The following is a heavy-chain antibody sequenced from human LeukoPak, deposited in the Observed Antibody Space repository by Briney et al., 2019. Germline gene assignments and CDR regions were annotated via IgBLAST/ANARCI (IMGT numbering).Heavy chain of an antibody. J-gene: IGHJ1*01. CDR2: IIPIFGTA. CDR1: GGTFSSYA. Sequence: GSSVKVSCKASGGTFSSYAISWVRQAPGQGLEWMGRIIPIFGTANYAQKFQGRVTITTDESTSTAYMELSSLRSEDTAVYYCARALTYYYDSSGYYTEYFQHWGQGTLVTVSS. V-gene: IGHV1-69*05. CDR3: ARALTYYYDSSGYYTEYFQH. D-gene: IGHD3-22*01.